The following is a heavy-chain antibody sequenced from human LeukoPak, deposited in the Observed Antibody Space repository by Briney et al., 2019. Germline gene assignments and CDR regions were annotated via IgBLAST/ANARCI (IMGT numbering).Heavy chain of an antibody. V-gene: IGHV4-4*07. J-gene: IGHJ5*02. CDR3: ARGADDSSGQTGNWFDP. D-gene: IGHD3-22*01. CDR2: IYTSGST. Sequence: SETLSLTCTVSGGSISSYYWSWIRQPAGKGLEWIGRIYTSGSTNYNPSLKSRVTMSVDTSKNQFSLKLSSVTAADTAVYYCARGADDSSGQTGNWFDPWGQGTLVTVSS. CDR1: GGSISSYY.